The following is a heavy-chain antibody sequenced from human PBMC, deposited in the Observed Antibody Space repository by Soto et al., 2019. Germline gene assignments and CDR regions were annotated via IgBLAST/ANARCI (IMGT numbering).Heavy chain of an antibody. CDR1: GYTFTNYA. CDR2: VNTYNGNP. Sequence: QVQLVQSGGELKKPGASVKVSCKASGYTFTNYAISWVRQAPGRGRERMGWVNTYNGNPNYAQIFQGRVTMTTDTSRGAAYRELRKLKSEDSAICYCGRDSQYSTSLQRFDSWGQGTLVTVSS. D-gene: IGHD6-13*01. V-gene: IGHV1-18*01. J-gene: IGHJ4*02. CDR3: GRDSQYSTSLQRFDS.